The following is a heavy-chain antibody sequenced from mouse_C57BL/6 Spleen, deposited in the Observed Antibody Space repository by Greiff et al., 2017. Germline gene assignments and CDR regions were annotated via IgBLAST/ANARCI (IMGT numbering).Heavy chain of an antibody. CDR1: GFTFSSYA. V-gene: IGHV5-4*01. CDR2: ISDGGSYT. Sequence: VQLKESGGGLVKPGGSLKLSCAASGFTFSSYAMSWVRQTPEKRLEWVATISDGGSYTYSPDNVKGRFTISRDNAKNNLYLQMSHLKSEDTAMYYCASPRFAYWGQGTLVTVSA. J-gene: IGHJ3*01. CDR3: ASPRFAY.